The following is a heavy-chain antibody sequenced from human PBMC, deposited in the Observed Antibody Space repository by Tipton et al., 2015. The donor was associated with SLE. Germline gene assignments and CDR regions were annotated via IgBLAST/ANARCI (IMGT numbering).Heavy chain of an antibody. CDR3: ARPERVLRHDSFDA. V-gene: IGHV4-59*08. CDR1: GGSIRSHY. CDR2: MFYSGTP. J-gene: IGHJ3*01. D-gene: IGHD3-10*01. Sequence: TLSLTCSVSGGSIRSHYWTWIRQAPGKGLECVGFMFYSGTPNYNPSLKGRVTISIDTSKNQFSLKLSSVTAADTAVYYCARPERVLRHDSFDAWGQGTLVTVSS.